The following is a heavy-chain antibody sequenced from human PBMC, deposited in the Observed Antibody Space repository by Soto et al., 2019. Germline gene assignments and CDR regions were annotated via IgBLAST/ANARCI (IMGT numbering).Heavy chain of an antibody. J-gene: IGHJ4*02. CDR3: VRGQEVGAHFFDF. CDR1: GFTFRSFD. CDR2: IGTIGDT. V-gene: IGHV3-13*01. Sequence: VGSLRLSCEVSGFTFRSFDFHWVRQPPGKGLEWVATIGTIGDTYYPVSVKGRFTVSRENANSSVSLQMNSLRVEDTAVYFCVRGQEVGAHFFDFWGQGAPGSGS. D-gene: IGHD4-17*01.